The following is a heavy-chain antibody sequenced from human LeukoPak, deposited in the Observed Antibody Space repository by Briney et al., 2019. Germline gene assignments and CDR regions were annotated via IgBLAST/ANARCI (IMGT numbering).Heavy chain of an antibody. CDR3: ARDLNTYGSHYFDY. V-gene: IGHV4-61*01. D-gene: IGHD5-18*01. CDR2: IHYSGST. CDR1: GGSVGSGSHY. Sequence: SETLSLTCTVSGGSVGSGSHYWTWIRQPPGKGLEWIGYIHYSGSTDYNPSLKSRVTISADTSKNQFPLRLTSVTAADTAVYYCARDLNTYGSHYFDYWGQGTLVTVSS. J-gene: IGHJ4*02.